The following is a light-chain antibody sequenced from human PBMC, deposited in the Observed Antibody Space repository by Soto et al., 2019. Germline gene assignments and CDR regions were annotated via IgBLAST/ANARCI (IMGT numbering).Light chain of an antibody. Sequence: QSALTQPASVSGSPAQSITISCTGTSSGVGGYNYVSWYQQHPGKAPKLIIYEVSNRPSGVSNRFSGSKSGNTASLTISGLQAEDEADYYCNSYTSKSTGVFGTGTQLTVL. CDR2: EVS. CDR3: NSYTSKSTGV. V-gene: IGLV2-14*01. CDR1: SSGVGGYNY. J-gene: IGLJ1*01.